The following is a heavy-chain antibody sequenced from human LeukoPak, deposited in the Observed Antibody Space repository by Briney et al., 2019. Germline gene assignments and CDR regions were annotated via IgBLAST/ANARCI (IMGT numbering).Heavy chain of an antibody. CDR1: GYSFSSYW. D-gene: IGHD6-19*01. CDR3: ARGEAGMYNSGFYWWFDP. V-gene: IGHV5-51*01. Sequence: GESLKISCKGSGYSFSSYWIGWVRQMPGKGLEWMGIIYPGDSHTKYSPSFQGQVTISADKSISTAYLQWSSLKASDTAMYYCARGEAGMYNSGFYWWFDPWGQGTLVTVSS. CDR2: IYPGDSHT. J-gene: IGHJ5*02.